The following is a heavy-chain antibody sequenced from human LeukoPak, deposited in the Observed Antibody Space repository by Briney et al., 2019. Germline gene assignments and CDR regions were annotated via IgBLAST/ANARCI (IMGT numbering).Heavy chain of an antibody. J-gene: IGHJ4*02. D-gene: IGHD3-10*01. CDR1: GFTFSSYE. CDR2: IRSSGSTI. CDR3: ARDHYYGSGSHPLY. V-gene: IGHV3-48*03. Sequence: GGSLRLSCAASGFTFSSYEMNWVRQAPGKGLEWVSYIRSSGSTIYYADSVKGRFTISRDNAKNSLYLQMNSLRAEDTAVYYCARDHYYGSGSHPLYWGQGTLVTVSS.